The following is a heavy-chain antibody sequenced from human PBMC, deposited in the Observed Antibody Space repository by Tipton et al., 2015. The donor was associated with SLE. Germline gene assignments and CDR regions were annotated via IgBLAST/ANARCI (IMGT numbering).Heavy chain of an antibody. CDR2: ITDSGSDS. CDR3: AKGSAAVRPYYFDY. CDR1: GFTFSSYA. Sequence: SLRLSCTASGFTFSSYAMGWVRQAPGKGLEWFSAITDSGSDSYYADSVKGRFTISRDNSKNTLHLQMNSLGGEDTAMYYCAKGSAAVRPYYFDYWGQGALVTVSS. D-gene: IGHD2-2*01. V-gene: IGHV3-23*01. J-gene: IGHJ4*02.